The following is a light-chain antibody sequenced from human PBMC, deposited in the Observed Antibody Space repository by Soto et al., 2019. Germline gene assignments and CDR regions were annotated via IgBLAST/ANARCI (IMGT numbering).Light chain of an antibody. CDR2: DVT. J-gene: IGLJ2*01. CDR3: CSSALYNTSVV. Sequence: QSALTQPRSVSGSPGQSVTISCTGTSGDVGDNPFVSWYQQQPDKGPKLIIYDVTKRPSGVPDRFSGSKSANAASLTISGLQAEDEADYYCCSSALYNTSVVFGGGTKLTVL. V-gene: IGLV2-11*01. CDR1: SGDVGDNPF.